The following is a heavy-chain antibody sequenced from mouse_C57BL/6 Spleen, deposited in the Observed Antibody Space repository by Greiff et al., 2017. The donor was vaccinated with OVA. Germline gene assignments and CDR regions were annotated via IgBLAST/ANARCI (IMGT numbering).Heavy chain of an antibody. V-gene: IGHV5-17*01. Sequence: DVQLVESGGGLVKPGGSLKLSCAASGFTFSDYGMHWVRQAPEKGLEWVAYISSGSSTIYYADTVKGRFTISRDNAKNTLFLQMTSLRSEDTAMYYCARQPTYYNYFDYWGQGTTLTVSS. D-gene: IGHD2-12*01. J-gene: IGHJ2*01. CDR1: GFTFSDYG. CDR2: ISSGSSTI. CDR3: ARQPTYYNYFDY.